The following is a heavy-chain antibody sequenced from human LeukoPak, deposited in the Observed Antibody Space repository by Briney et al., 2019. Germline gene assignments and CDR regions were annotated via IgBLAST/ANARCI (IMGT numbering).Heavy chain of an antibody. CDR2: ISWNSGSI. D-gene: IGHD6-19*01. CDR1: GFTFDDYA. J-gene: IGHJ4*02. Sequence: GGSLRLSCAVSGFTFDDYAMHWVRQGPGKGLEWVAGISWNSGSIGYADSVRGRFTISRDNAKNSLYLQMNSLRAEDTALYYCAKDSNYEWLVQGRGYFDYWGQGTWSPSPQ. CDR3: AKDSNYEWLVQGRGYFDY. V-gene: IGHV3-9*01.